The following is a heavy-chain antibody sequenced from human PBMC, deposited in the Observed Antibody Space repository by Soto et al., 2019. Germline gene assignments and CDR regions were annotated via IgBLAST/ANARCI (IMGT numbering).Heavy chain of an antibody. J-gene: IGHJ4*02. CDR3: AHRDRASGGLLDY. Sequence: QITLKESGPTLVKPTQTLTLTCTFSGFSLGTSGAAVGWIRQPPGKGLEWLSVIYWDDDKRSSSSLRRWLTPTTEPSTHPAALRTTNMDPAHTATSYSAHRDRASGGLLDYWGQATLVTVSS. CDR1: GFSLGTSGAA. D-gene: IGHD2-15*01. V-gene: IGHV2-5*02. CDR2: IYWDDDK.